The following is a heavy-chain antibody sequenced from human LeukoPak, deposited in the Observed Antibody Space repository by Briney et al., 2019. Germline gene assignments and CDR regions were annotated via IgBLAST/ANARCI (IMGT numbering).Heavy chain of an antibody. Sequence: SETLSLTCTVSGDSISSGDYYWSWIRQPAGKGLEWIGRISSSGSTNYNPSLKSRVTISVGTSKNQFSLKLSSVTAADTAVYFCARGPYSYDSSGAFDIWGQGTMVTVSS. CDR2: ISSSGST. V-gene: IGHV4-61*02. CDR1: GDSISSGDYY. CDR3: ARGPYSYDSSGAFDI. J-gene: IGHJ3*02. D-gene: IGHD3-22*01.